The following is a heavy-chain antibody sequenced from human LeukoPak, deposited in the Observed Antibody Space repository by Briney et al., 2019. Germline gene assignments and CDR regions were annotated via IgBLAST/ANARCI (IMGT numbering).Heavy chain of an antibody. Sequence: ASVKVSCTASGYTFTGYYMHWVRQAPGQGLEWMGWINPNSGGTNYAQKFQGRVTMTRDTSISTAYMELSRLRSGDTAVYYCARDLDYGDYGVDAFDIWGQGTMVTVSS. J-gene: IGHJ3*02. CDR2: INPNSGGT. CDR1: GYTFTGYY. CDR3: ARDLDYGDYGVDAFDI. D-gene: IGHD4-17*01. V-gene: IGHV1-2*02.